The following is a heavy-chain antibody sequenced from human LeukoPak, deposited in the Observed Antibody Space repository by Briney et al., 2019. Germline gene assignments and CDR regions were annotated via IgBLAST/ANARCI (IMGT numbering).Heavy chain of an antibody. V-gene: IGHV3-23*01. J-gene: IGHJ6*02. D-gene: IGHD4-17*01. CDR3: AKDGDDYGDWDYYGIDV. Sequence: GGSLRLSCAASGFTFRSYAMSWARQAPGKGLEWVSGISGGGGSTHYADSVTGRFTISGDNSKDTLYLQMNSLRAEDTAVYYCAKDGDDYGDWDYYGIDVWGQGTTVIVSS. CDR1: GFTFRSYA. CDR2: ISGGGGST.